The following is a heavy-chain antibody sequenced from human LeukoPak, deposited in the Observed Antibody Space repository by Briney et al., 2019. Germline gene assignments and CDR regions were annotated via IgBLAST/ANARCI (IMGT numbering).Heavy chain of an antibody. V-gene: IGHV1-2*02. CDR1: GYTFTDYY. CDR2: IKSNSGGI. Sequence: EASVKVSCKTSGYTFTDYYLHWVRQAPGQGLEWMGWIKSNSGGIHYSQKFQDRVSITRDTSINTVYMELSSLTSGDTAIYYCAREPRINMSPDAFDFWGQGTSVTVFS. D-gene: IGHD3-10*02. CDR3: AREPRINMSPDAFDF. J-gene: IGHJ3*01.